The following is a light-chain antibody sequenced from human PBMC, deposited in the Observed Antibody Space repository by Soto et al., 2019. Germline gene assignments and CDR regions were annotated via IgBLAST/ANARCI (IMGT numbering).Light chain of an antibody. V-gene: IGLV1-40*01. CDR3: GSYSSTEPPFV. Sequence: QSVLTQPPSVSVAPGQRVTIFCTLSTSNLGALYDLQWYQQLPGTAPKLLTYGNNNGPSGVPDRFSGSKSVNTAPLTISGLQAEDESDYYCGSYSSTEPPFVFGTGTKVTV. J-gene: IGLJ1*01. CDR1: TSNLGALYD. CDR2: GNN.